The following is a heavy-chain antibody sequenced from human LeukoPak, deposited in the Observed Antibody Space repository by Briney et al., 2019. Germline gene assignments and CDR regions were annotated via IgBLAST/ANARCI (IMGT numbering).Heavy chain of an antibody. CDR2: IYYSGST. D-gene: IGHD3-10*01. Sequence: SETLSLTCTVSGGSISSYYWSWIRQPPGKGLEWIGYIYYSGSTNYNPSLKSRVTIPVDTSKNQFSLKLSSVTAADTAVYYCARSGWTYYYGSGSYGPFDIWGQGTMVTVSS. CDR1: GGSISSYY. J-gene: IGHJ3*02. V-gene: IGHV4-59*01. CDR3: ARSGWTYYYGSGSYGPFDI.